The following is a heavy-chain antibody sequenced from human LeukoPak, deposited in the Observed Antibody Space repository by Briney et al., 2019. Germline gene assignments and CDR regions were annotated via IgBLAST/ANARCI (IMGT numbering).Heavy chain of an antibody. V-gene: IGHV3-73*01. Sequence: GGSLKLSCAASGFTFSGSAMHWVRQASGKGLEWVGRIRSKANSYATAYAASVKGRFTISRDDSKNTAYLQMNSLKTGDTAVYYCTTAEMATILWGQGTLVTVSS. J-gene: IGHJ4*02. CDR2: IRSKANSYAT. CDR1: GFTFSGSA. D-gene: IGHD5-24*01. CDR3: TTAEMATIL.